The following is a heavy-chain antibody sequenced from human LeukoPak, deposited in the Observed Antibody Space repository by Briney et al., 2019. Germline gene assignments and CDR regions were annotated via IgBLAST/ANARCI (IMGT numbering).Heavy chain of an antibody. V-gene: IGHV3-48*03. CDR2: ISSSGSTI. CDR1: GFTFSSYA. CDR3: ARADIYYYDSSGYSPCFDY. Sequence: PGGSLRLSCAASGFTFSSYAMNWVRQAPGKGLEWVSYISSSGSTIYYADSVKGRFTISRDNAKNSLYLQMNSLRAEDTAVYYCARADIYYYDSSGYSPCFDYWGQGTLVTVSS. J-gene: IGHJ4*02. D-gene: IGHD3-22*01.